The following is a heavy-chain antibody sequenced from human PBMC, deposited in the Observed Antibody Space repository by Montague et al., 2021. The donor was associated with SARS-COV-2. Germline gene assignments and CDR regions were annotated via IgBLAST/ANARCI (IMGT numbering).Heavy chain of an antibody. CDR3: VRVAWFGELSLADY. J-gene: IGHJ4*02. Sequence: IYHTGITHYNPSLKSRVTLSVDTSKNQLSLNVTSVTAADTAVYFCVRVAWFGELSLADYWGQGTLVAVS. CDR2: IYHTGIT. D-gene: IGHD3-10*01. V-gene: IGHV4-4*06.